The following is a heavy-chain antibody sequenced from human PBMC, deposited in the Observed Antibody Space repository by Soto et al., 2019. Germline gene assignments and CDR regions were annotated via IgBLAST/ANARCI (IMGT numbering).Heavy chain of an antibody. V-gene: IGHV4-39*01. Sequence: SETLSLTCTVSGGSISSSSYYWGWIRQPPGKGLEWIGSIYYSGSTYYNPSLKSRVTISVDTSKNQFSLKLSSVTAADTAVYYCSITIAVALQYYFAYWGQGTLVTVSS. D-gene: IGHD6-19*01. CDR3: SITIAVALQYYFAY. CDR2: IYYSGST. CDR1: GGSISSSSYY. J-gene: IGHJ4*02.